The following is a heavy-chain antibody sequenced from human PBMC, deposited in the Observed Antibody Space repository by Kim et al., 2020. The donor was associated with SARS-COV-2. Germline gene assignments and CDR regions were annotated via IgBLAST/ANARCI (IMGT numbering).Heavy chain of an antibody. V-gene: IGHV3-23*01. CDR2: ISGSGGGT. CDR1: GFTFSSYA. D-gene: IGHD3-9*01. J-gene: IGHJ4*02. CDR3: AKDLGLRYFDWYIDY. Sequence: GGSLRLSCAASGFTFSSYAMSWVRQAPGKGLEWVSSISGSGGGTYYADSVKGRFTISRDNSKNTLYLQMNSLRSEDTAVYYCAKDLGLRYFDWYIDYWGQGTLVTVSS.